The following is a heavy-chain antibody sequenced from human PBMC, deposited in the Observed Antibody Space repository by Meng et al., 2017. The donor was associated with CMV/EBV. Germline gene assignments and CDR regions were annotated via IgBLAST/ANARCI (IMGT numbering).Heavy chain of an antibody. D-gene: IGHD6-19*01. J-gene: IGHJ6*02. Sequence: TGYYMHWVRQAPGQGLEWMGWINPNSGGTNYAQKLQGRVTMTRDTSISTAYMELSRLRSDDTAVYYCAREPLSQWLVPYYYYYGMDVWGQGTTVTVSS. CDR2: INPNSGGT. V-gene: IGHV1-2*02. CDR3: AREPLSQWLVPYYYYYGMDV. CDR1: TGYY.